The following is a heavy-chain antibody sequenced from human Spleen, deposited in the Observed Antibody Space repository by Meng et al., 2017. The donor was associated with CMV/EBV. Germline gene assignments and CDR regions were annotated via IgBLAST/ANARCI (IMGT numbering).Heavy chain of an antibody. CDR3: ARLRFALGYCGGSSCSPRHYHYYFDF. D-gene: IGHD2-2*01. J-gene: IGHJ4*02. Sequence: NWVRQAPGKGLEWVSSISSTSNYIFYADSVKGRFTISRDNARNSLYLQLNSLRAEDTAVFYCARLRFALGYCGGSSCSPRHYHYYFDFWGQGTLVTVSS. V-gene: IGHV3-21*01. CDR2: ISSTSNYI.